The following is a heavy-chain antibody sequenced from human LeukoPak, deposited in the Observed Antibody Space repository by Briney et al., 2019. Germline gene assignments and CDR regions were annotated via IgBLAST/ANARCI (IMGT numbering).Heavy chain of an antibody. Sequence: PGRSLRLSCAASGFTFSSYGMHWVRQAPGKGLEWVAVVSYDGSNKYYADSVKGRFTISRDNSKNTLYLQMNSLRAEDTAVYYCANEGGYYDSSGYRGGQGTLVTVSS. D-gene: IGHD3-22*01. CDR3: ANEGGYYDSSGYR. V-gene: IGHV3-30*18. CDR1: GFTFSSYG. CDR2: VSYDGSNK. J-gene: IGHJ4*02.